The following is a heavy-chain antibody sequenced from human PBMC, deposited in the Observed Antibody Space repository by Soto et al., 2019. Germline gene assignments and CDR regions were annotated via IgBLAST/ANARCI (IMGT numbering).Heavy chain of an antibody. D-gene: IGHD5-12*01. V-gene: IGHV1-18*01. CDR1: GYTFTSYG. CDR2: ISAYNGNT. J-gene: IGHJ4*02. CDR3: ARDQRYSGYDCSDY. Sequence: GASVKVSCKASGYTFTSYGISWVRQAPGQGLEWMGWISAYNGNTNYAQKLQGRVTMTTDTSTSTAYMELRSLRSDDTAVYYCARDQRYSGYDCSDYWGQGTLVTVSS.